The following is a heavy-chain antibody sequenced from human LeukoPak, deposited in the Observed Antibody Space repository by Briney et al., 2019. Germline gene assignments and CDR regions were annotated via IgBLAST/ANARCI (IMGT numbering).Heavy chain of an antibody. CDR2: IYYSGST. J-gene: IGHJ4*02. D-gene: IGHD3-10*01. CDR1: GGSFSSYY. V-gene: IGHV4-59*01. CDR3: ARSYYYGSGSYCFDY. Sequence: SETLSLTCAVYGGSFSSYYWSWIRQPPGKGLEWIGYIYYSGSTNYNPSLKSRVTISVDTSKNQFSLKLSSVTAADTAVYYCARSYYYGSGSYCFDYWGQGTLVTVSS.